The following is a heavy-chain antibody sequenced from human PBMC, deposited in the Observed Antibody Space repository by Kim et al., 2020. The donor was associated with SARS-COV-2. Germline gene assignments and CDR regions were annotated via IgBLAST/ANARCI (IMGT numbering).Heavy chain of an antibody. CDR1: GRSISSYY. Sequence: SETLSLTCTVSGRSISSYYWSWIRQPPGKGLEWIGYIYYSGSTNYNPSLKSRVTISVDTSKNQFSLKLSSVTAADTAVYYCASSPQLVNWFDPWGQATLV. J-gene: IGHJ5*02. D-gene: IGHD1-1*01. CDR3: ASSPQLVNWFDP. V-gene: IGHV4-59*08. CDR2: IYYSGST.